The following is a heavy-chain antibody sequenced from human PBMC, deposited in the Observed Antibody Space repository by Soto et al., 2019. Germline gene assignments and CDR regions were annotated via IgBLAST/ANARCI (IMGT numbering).Heavy chain of an antibody. CDR2: INGFNGKP. CDR1: GYIFTQYG. Sequence: TVRVSCKASGYIFTQYGIGWVRQAPGQGLEWMGWINGFNGKPNYAQEFRGRVTMTTDTSTSTAYMDLRSLTSDDTGVYYCARWDGIFGAGGVDWGQGTLVTVSS. J-gene: IGHJ4*02. V-gene: IGHV1-18*01. D-gene: IGHD3-16*01. CDR3: ARWDGIFGAGGVD.